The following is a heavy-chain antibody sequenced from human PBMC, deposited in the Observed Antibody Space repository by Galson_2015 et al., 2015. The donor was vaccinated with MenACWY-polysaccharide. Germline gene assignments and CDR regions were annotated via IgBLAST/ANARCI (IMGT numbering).Heavy chain of an antibody. J-gene: IGHJ4*02. V-gene: IGHV3-30*04. CDR2: MSHDGYSK. CDR3: AIEGGSSGRSGYFDP. D-gene: IGHD6-19*01. CDR1: AFTLHRYI. Sequence: SLRLSCADSAFTLHRYIIHWVRQAPGKGLEWVAAMSHDGYSKYYIDSAKGRFTISRDSSNNVVHLQMDSLRPEDTAVYYCAIEGGSSGRSGYFDPWGQGTLGTVSS.